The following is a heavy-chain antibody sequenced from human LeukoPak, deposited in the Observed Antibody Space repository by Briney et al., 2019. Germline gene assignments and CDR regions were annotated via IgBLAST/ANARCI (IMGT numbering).Heavy chain of an antibody. CDR1: GFTFSSYW. D-gene: IGHD3-16*01. CDR2: IKQDGSEK. Sequence: PGGSLRLSCAASGFTFSSYWMSWVRQAPGKGLEWVANIKQDGSEKYYVDSVKGRFTISRDNAKNSLYLQTNSLRAEDTAVYYCARLLETYDYVWGSYGFDSWGQGTLVTVSS. J-gene: IGHJ4*02. V-gene: IGHV3-7*01. CDR3: ARLLETYDYVWGSYGFDS.